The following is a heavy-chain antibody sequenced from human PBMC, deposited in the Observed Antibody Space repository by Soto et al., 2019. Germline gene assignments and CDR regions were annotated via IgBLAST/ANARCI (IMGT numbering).Heavy chain of an antibody. CDR1: GFTFSSYA. V-gene: IGHV3-23*01. Sequence: EVQLLESGGDLVQPGGSLRVSCAASGFTFSSYAMNWVRQAPGKGLEWVSAFSGSGGSTYYADSVRGRFTISRDNSKSTLYLQMNNLRAEDTAIYYCAKYSRVVPSALNWYFDLWGRGTLVTVSS. D-gene: IGHD2-2*01. J-gene: IGHJ2*01. CDR3: AKYSRVVPSALNWYFDL. CDR2: FSGSGGST.